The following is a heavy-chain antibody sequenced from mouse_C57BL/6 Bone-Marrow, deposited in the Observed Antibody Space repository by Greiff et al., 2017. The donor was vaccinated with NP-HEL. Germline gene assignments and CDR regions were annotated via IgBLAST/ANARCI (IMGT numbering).Heavy chain of an antibody. CDR1: GFSLTSYA. CDR3: ARRGYYYGSSYEDYYAMDY. CDR2: IWTGGGT. J-gene: IGHJ4*01. D-gene: IGHD1-1*01. V-gene: IGHV2-9-1*01. Sequence: QVQLKESGPGLVAPSQSLSITCTVSGFSLTSYAISWVRQPPGKGLEWLGVIWTGGGTNYNSALKSRLSISKDNSKSQVFLKMNSLQTDDTARYYCARRGYYYGSSYEDYYAMDYWGQGTSVTVSS.